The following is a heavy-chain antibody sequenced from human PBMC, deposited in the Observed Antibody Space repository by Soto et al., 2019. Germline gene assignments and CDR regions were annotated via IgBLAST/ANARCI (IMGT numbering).Heavy chain of an antibody. J-gene: IGHJ5*02. CDR3: PTPYGPQTTSDP. D-gene: IGHD1-1*01. Sequence: PGGSLRLSCAASGFPFSTFWMSWVRQAPGKGLEWVASINGDGSETYYADSVKGRFTISRDNARDSSFLQMNSLRGDDTAVYYSPTPYGPQTTSDPWGQGPLVTVPS. V-gene: IGHV3-7*01. CDR2: INGDGSET. CDR1: GFPFSTFW.